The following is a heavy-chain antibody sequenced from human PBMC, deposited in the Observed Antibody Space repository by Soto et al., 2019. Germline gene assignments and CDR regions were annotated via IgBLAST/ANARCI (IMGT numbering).Heavy chain of an antibody. CDR2: IYYSGST. CDR1: GGSISSSSYY. V-gene: IGHV4-39*01. CDR3: ARLGGPRGGWFDP. D-gene: IGHD2-15*01. J-gene: IGHJ5*02. Sequence: QLQLQESGPGLVKPSETLSLTCTVSGGSISSSSYYWGWIRQPPGKGLEWIGSIYYSGSTYYNPSLRSRVPISVDTSKNQFSLKLSSVTAAATAVYYCARLGGPRGGWFDPWGQGTLVTVSS.